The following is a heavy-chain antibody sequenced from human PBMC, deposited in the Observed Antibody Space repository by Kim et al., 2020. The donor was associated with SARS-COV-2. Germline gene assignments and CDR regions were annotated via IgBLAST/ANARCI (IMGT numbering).Heavy chain of an antibody. CDR2: INSDGSST. CDR3: ARVLDSSANYYYYDMDV. D-gene: IGHD3-3*01. CDR1: GFTFRNYW. J-gene: IGHJ6*01. Sequence: GGSLRLSCAASGFTFRNYWMHWVRQAPGKGLVWVSRINSDGSSTTYADSVPGRFSISRYNAQTTLILQLYILRAEDTGVYFCARVLDSSANYYYYDMDV. V-gene: IGHV3-74*01.